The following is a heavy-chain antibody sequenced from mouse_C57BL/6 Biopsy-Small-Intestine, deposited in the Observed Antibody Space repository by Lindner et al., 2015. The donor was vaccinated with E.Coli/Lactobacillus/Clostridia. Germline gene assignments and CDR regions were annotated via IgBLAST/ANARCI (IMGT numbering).Heavy chain of an antibody. CDR1: GFTFSSFG. J-gene: IGHJ4*01. CDR2: ISGGGSHT. V-gene: IGHV5-6*01. CDR3: TREGFTEHYAMDY. Sequence: VQLQESGGALVKPGGSLKLSCAASGFTFSSFGMSWVRQTPDKRLEWVATISGGGSHTYYPDSVKGRFTISRDNAKNTLYLQMSSLKSEDTAMYYCTREGFTEHYAMDYWGQGISVTVSS.